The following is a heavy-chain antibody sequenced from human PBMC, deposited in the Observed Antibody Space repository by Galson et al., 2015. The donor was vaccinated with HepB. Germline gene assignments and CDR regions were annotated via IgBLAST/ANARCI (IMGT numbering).Heavy chain of an antibody. D-gene: IGHD2-2*01. V-gene: IGHV3-21*01. CDR3: ARDLSTSRRAYDI. CDR1: GFTLSTYN. CDR2: IATGNTHM. J-gene: IGHJ3*02. Sequence: SLRLSCAASGFTLSTYNMNWVRQAPGKGLEWVSFIATGNTHMKYAESVKGRFTISRDDAKNSLYLQMSSPRAEDTAIYYCARDLSTSRRAYDIWGQGTLVTVSS.